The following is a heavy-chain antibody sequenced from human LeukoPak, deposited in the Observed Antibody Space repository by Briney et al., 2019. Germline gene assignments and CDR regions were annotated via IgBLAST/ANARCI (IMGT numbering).Heavy chain of an antibody. CDR2: IFSDGTIT. Sequence: PGGSLRLSCAASGFTFSRYWMHWIRQAPGNGLVWVSAIFSDGTITRYADSVKGRFTISRDNGRNTLYLQMDSLRAEDTDVYYCVTLTGPLENAFDIWGQGTMVTVSS. CDR3: VTLTGPLENAFDI. V-gene: IGHV3-74*01. D-gene: IGHD3-9*01. J-gene: IGHJ3*02. CDR1: GFTFSRYW.